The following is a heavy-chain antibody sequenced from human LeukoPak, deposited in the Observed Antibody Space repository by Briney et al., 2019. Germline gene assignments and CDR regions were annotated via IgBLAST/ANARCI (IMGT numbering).Heavy chain of an antibody. J-gene: IGHJ3*02. CDR3: ARHVVVVPVAFDI. V-gene: IGHV4-39*01. Sequence: SETLSLTCTVSGGSISSSSYYWGWIRQPPGKGLEWIGSIYYSGSTYYNPSLKSRVTTSVDTSKNQFSLKLSSVTAADTAVYYCARHVVVVPVAFDIWGQGTMVTVSS. D-gene: IGHD3-22*01. CDR2: IYYSGST. CDR1: GGSISSSSYY.